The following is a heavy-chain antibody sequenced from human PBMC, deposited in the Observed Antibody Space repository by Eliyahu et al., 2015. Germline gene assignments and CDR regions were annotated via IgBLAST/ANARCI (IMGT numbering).Heavy chain of an antibody. Sequence: QVHLQESGPGLVKPSGTLSLTCAXSXXSXSGTHWWSWVRQSPEKGLQWIGEIYHTGGTNYNPSLRSRVTILVDKSKNQFSLQLTYVTAADTAVYYCARQGDYGARFDDWGQGTLVTVSS. V-gene: IGHV4-4*02. CDR2: IYHTGGT. CDR3: ARQGDYGARFDD. CDR1: XXSXSGTHW. D-gene: IGHD3-16*01. J-gene: IGHJ4*02.